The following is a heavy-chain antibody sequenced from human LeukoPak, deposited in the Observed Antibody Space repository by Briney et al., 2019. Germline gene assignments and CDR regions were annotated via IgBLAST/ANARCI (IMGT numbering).Heavy chain of an antibody. CDR3: ARDKTRIAVAGGDFDL. D-gene: IGHD6-19*01. Sequence: PGGSLRLSCAASGFTFSSYSMNWVRQAPGKGLEWVSSISSSSSYIYYADSVKGRLTISRDNAKNSLYLQMNSLRAEDTAVYYCARDKTRIAVAGGDFDLWGRGTLVTVSS. CDR1: GFTFSSYS. J-gene: IGHJ2*01. CDR2: ISSSSSYI. V-gene: IGHV3-21*01.